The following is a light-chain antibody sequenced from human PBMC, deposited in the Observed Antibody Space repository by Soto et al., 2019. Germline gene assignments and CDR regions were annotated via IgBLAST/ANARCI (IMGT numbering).Light chain of an antibody. Sequence: DIVMTQSPDSLAVSLGERATINCKSSQSFLYSSNNKNYLAWYQQKPGQPPKLLIYWASIRESGVPDRFSGSGSGTDFTLTISSLQAEDVAVYYCQQYYTTPRTFGQGTKVEIK. CDR2: WAS. J-gene: IGKJ1*01. CDR1: QSFLYSSNNKNY. V-gene: IGKV4-1*01. CDR3: QQYYTTPRT.